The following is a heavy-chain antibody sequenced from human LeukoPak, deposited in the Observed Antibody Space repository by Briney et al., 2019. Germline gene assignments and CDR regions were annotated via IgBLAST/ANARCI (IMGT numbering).Heavy chain of an antibody. CDR3: AKDYYGVYFDY. CDR1: GFTFSSYG. D-gene: IGHD3-22*01. J-gene: IGHJ4*02. V-gene: IGHV3-33*06. CDR2: IGYDGSNK. Sequence: GRTLRLSCAASGFTFSSYGMHWVREAPGKGLEWVAGIGYDGSNKYYADSVKGRFTISRDNSNETLYQQMVSLRAEDTAVYYCAKDYYGVYFDYWGPGAMVTV.